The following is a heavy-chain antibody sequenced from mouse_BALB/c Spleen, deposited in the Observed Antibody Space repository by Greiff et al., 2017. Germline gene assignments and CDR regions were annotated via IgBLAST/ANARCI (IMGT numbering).Heavy chain of an antibody. CDR1: GYTFTSYW. CDR2: IYPGSGST. CDR3: TRSLYGYYFDY. J-gene: IGHJ2*01. Sequence: LQQPGSELVRPGASVKLSCKASGYTFTSYWMHWVKQRPGQGLEWIGNIYPGSGSTNYDEKFKSKATLTVDTSSSTAYMQLSSLTSEDSAVYYCTRSLYGYYFDYWGQGTTLTVSS. V-gene: IGHV1S22*01. D-gene: IGHD2-2*01.